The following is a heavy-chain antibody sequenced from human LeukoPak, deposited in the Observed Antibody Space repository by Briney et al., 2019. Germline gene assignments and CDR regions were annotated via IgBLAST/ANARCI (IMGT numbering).Heavy chain of an antibody. J-gene: IGHJ5*02. CDR3: ARVATIFGVVKGNWFDP. Sequence: ASVKVSCKASGYTFTSYDIDWVRQATGQGLEWMGWMNPNSGNTGYAQKFQGRVTITRNTSISTAYMELSSLRSEDTAVYYCARVATIFGVVKGNWFDPWGQGTLVTVSS. CDR2: MNPNSGNT. CDR1: GYTFTSYD. V-gene: IGHV1-8*03. D-gene: IGHD3-3*01.